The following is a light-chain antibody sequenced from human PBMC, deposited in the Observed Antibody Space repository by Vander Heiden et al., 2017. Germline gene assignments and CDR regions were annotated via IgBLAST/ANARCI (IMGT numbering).Light chain of an antibody. CDR1: QSISSY. CDR2: AAS. J-gene: IGKJ1*01. CDR3: QQSDSNLLCT. V-gene: IGKV1-39*01. Sequence: DIQMTQSPSSLSASVGDRVTITCRASQSISSYLNWYQQKPGKAPKLLIYAASSLQSGVPSRFSGSGYGKDFTLTISSRQPEDFATYYCQQSDSNLLCTFGQGTKVEIK.